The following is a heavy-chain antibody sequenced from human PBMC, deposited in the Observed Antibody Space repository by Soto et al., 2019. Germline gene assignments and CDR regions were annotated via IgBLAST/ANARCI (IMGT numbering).Heavy chain of an antibody. J-gene: IGHJ4*02. D-gene: IGHD3-10*01. Sequence: PVGSLIHCCAASEFPFSGYGRSWVRQAPGKGLEWVSAISGSGGSTYYADSVKGRFTISRDNSKNTLYLQMNSLRAEDTAIYYCAKKVNAGPGSQYFDYWGQGTLGTVAS. CDR1: EFPFSGYG. V-gene: IGHV3-23*01. CDR3: AKKVNAGPGSQYFDY. CDR2: ISGSGGST.